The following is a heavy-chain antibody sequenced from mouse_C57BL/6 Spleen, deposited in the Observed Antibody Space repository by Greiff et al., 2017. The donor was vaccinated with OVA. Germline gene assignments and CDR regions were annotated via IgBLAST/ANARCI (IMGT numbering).Heavy chain of an antibody. D-gene: IGHD4-1*01. Sequence: QVQLQQSGAELVKPGASVKLSCKASGYTFTSYWMHWVKQRPGRGLEWLGRIDPNSGGTKYNEKFKSKATLTVDKPSSTAYMQLSSLTSEDSAVYYCAIEGGTLFDYWGQGTTLTVSS. CDR3: AIEGGTLFDY. CDR2: IDPNSGGT. V-gene: IGHV1-72*01. J-gene: IGHJ2*01. CDR1: GYTFTSYW.